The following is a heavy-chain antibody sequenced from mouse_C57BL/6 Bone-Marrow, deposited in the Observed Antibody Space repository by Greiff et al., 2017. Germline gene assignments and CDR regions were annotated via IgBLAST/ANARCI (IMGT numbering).Heavy chain of an antibody. CDR1: GFTFSSYG. V-gene: IGHV5-6*02. Sequence: EVKLVESGGDLVKPGGSLKLSCAASGFTFSSYGMSWVRQTPDKRLEWVATISSCGSYTYYPDSVKGRFTISRDNAKNTLYLQMSSLESEDTAMYCCASRMDYWGQGTSVTVSS. CDR2: ISSCGSYT. J-gene: IGHJ4*01. CDR3: ASRMDY.